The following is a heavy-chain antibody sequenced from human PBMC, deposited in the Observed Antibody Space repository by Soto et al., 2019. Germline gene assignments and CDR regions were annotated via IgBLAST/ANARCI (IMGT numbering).Heavy chain of an antibody. V-gene: IGHV3-30-3*01. Sequence: QVQLVESGGGVVQPGRSLRLSCAPSGFTFSNYAMHWVRQAPGKGLEWVAVISYDGGNKYYADSVKGRFTISIDNSENTLYLQMNSLRAEDTAVYYCARDKRDLRFLEWSYWFDCWGQGTLVTGSS. CDR1: GFTFSNYA. CDR2: ISYDGGNK. CDR3: ARDKRDLRFLEWSYWFDC. D-gene: IGHD3-3*01. J-gene: IGHJ4*02.